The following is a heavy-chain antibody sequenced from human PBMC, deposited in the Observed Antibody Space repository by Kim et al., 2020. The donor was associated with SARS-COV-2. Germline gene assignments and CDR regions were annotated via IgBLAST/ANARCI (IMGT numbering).Heavy chain of an antibody. J-gene: IGHJ6*02. D-gene: IGHD1-1*01. V-gene: IGHV1-18*01. CDR1: GYTFTSYG. CDR2: ISAYNGNT. Sequence: ASVKVSCKASGYTFTSYGISWVRQAPGQGLEWMGWISAYNGNTNYAQKLQGRVTMTTDTSTSTAYMELRSLRSDDTAVYYCARDGFERVGYYYYYGMDVWGQGTTVTVSS. CDR3: ARDGFERVGYYYYYGMDV.